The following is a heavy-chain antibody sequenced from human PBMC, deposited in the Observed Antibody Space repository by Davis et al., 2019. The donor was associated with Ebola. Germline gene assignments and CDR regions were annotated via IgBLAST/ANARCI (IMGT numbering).Heavy chain of an antibody. CDR2: IYTDGSTT. CDR3: ERDVGGRAGY. CDR1: EFTFRSYW. Sequence: PGGSLRLSCVGSEFTFRSYWFHWVRQAPGKGLEWVSRIYTDGSTTNYADSVRSRFTISRDNAKNTLFLQRNRLRADDTAVYYCERDVGGRAGYWGQGTLVTVSS. V-gene: IGHV3-74*01. J-gene: IGHJ4*02.